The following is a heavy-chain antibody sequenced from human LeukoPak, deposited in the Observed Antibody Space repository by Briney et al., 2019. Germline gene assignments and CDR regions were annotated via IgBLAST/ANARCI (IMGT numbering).Heavy chain of an antibody. CDR1: GFTFSSYS. CDR3: AKGRISVHAFDI. J-gene: IGHJ3*02. CDR2: ISSSSSYI. V-gene: IGHV3-21*01. D-gene: IGHD6-6*01. Sequence: PGGSLRLSCAASGFTFSSYSMNWVRQAPGKGLEWVSSISSSSSYIYYADSVKGRFTISRDNSKNTLYLQMNSLRAGDTAVYYCAKGRISVHAFDIWGQGTMVTVSS.